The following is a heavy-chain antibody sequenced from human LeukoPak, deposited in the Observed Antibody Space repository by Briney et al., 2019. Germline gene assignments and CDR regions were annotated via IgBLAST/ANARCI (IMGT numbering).Heavy chain of an antibody. V-gene: IGHV3-23*01. J-gene: IGHJ4*02. D-gene: IGHD5-18*01. CDR1: RFTFSSYS. CDR2: ISGSGGST. CDR3: AEDLVDTAMVD. Sequence: GGSLRLSCAASRFTFSSYSMNWVRQAPGKGLEWVSAISGSGGSTYYADSVKGRFTISRDNSKNTLYLQMNSLRAEDTAVYYCAEDLVDTAMVDWGQGTLVTVSS.